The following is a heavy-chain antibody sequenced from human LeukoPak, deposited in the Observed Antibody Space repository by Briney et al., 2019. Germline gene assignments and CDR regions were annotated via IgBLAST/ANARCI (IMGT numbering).Heavy chain of an antibody. CDR1: GFTFSGSA. Sequence: GGSLRLSCAACGFTFSGSAMHWVRQASGKGLEWVGRIRSKANSYATAYAASVKGRFTISRDDSKNTAYLQMNSLKTEDTAVYYCTRRTSSSGRYYYYYYMDVWGKGTTVTVSS. J-gene: IGHJ6*03. V-gene: IGHV3-73*01. CDR2: IRSKANSYAT. D-gene: IGHD3-3*01. CDR3: TRRTSSSGRYYYYYYMDV.